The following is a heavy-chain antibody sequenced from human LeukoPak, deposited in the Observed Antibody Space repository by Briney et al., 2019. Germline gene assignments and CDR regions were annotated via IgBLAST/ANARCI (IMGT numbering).Heavy chain of an antibody. CDR3: AREGQGSTHFDY. V-gene: IGHV4-30-4*08. CDR1: GGSISSGDYY. Sequence: PSQTLSLTCTVSGGSISSGDYYWSWIRQPPGKGLEWIGYIYYSGSTYYNPSLKSRVTISVDTFKNQFSLKLSSVTAADTAVYYCAREGQGSTHFDYWGQGTLVTVSS. D-gene: IGHD2-2*01. J-gene: IGHJ4*02. CDR2: IYYSGST.